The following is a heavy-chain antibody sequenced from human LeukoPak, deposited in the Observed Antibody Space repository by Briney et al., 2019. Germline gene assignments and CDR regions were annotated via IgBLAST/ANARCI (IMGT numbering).Heavy chain of an antibody. CDR1: GFTFSSYS. V-gene: IGHV3-21*01. CDR2: ISSSSSYI. Sequence: PGGSLRLSCAASGFTFSSYSMNWVRQAPGRGLEWVSSISSSSSYIYYADSVKGRFTISRDNAKNSLYLQMNSLRAEDTAVYYCASSDFWSGTVNDYWGQGILVTVSS. J-gene: IGHJ4*02. D-gene: IGHD3-3*01. CDR3: ASSDFWSGTVNDY.